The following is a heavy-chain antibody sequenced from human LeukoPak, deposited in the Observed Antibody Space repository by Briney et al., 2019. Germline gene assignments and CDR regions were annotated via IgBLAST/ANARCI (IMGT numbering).Heavy chain of an antibody. V-gene: IGHV3-15*01. CDR1: GFTFSYAW. CDR3: ASLVGFSLYY. Sequence: GGSLRLSCTASGFTFSYAWMTWVRQGPGKGLEWVGHISVRSDGGTTDYAAPVNGRFTISRDDSKNTLYLQMDSLQTEDTAVYYCASLVGFSLYYWGQGTLVTVSS. D-gene: IGHD1-26*01. J-gene: IGHJ4*02. CDR2: ISVRSDGGTT.